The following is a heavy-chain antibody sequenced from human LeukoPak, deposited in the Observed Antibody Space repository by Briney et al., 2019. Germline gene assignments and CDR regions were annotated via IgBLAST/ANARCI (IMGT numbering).Heavy chain of an antibody. D-gene: IGHD1-26*01. CDR2: ITGRGTTT. V-gene: IGHV3-23*01. CDR1: GFTFSRNA. J-gene: IGHJ1*01. CDR3: ARGWSYHDF. Sequence: PGGSLRLSCAASGFTFSRNAMTGVRQAPRKGLEWVSSITGRGTTTYYAHSAKDRFPISRDNSKNPLSLQMNSLRDEDIAVYYCARGWSYHDFGGQSTRVTVSS.